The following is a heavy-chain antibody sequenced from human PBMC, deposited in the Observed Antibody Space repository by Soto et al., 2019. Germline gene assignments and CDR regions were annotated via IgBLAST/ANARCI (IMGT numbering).Heavy chain of an antibody. CDR3: AHRYGGNYYRWYFDS. CDR1: GFSLSTSGAG. V-gene: IGHV2-5*01. D-gene: IGHD1-26*01. CDR2: ISWKDEK. Sequence: QITLKESGPTLVKPTQTLTVTCTFSGFSLSTSGAGVGWIRQSPGKAPEWLALISWKDEKRYNPGLKSRLTITKDTSKNPVVLTMTDLDPVDTATYFCAHRYGGNYYRWYFDSWGQGTLVTVSS. J-gene: IGHJ4*02.